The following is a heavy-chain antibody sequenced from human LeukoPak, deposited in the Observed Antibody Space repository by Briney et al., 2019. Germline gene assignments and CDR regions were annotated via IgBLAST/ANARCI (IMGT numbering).Heavy chain of an antibody. CDR3: ARMTSVVD. J-gene: IGHJ4*02. CDR1: GGSSSGYY. D-gene: IGHD4-23*01. Sequence: SETLSLTCAVYGGSSSGYYWSWVRQPPGKGLEWVGEINNSGRNNYNPSLKSPVTISVDTSKTQFSLNLSSVTAADTAVYYCARMTSVVDWGQGTLVTVSS. CDR2: INNSGRN. V-gene: IGHV4-34*01.